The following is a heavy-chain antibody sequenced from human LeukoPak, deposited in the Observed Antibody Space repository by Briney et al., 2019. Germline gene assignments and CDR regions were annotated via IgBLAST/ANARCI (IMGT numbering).Heavy chain of an antibody. CDR1: GFTFSTYN. CDR2: ISSSSSYI. CDR3: AKEGGASRFDY. V-gene: IGHV3-21*01. Sequence: PGGSLRLSCAASGFTFSTYNMNWVRQAPGKGLKWVSSISSSSSYIYYADSVKGRFTISRDNSKNTLYLQMNSLRAEDTAVYYCAKEGGASRFDYWGQGTLVTVSS. D-gene: IGHD5-12*01. J-gene: IGHJ4*02.